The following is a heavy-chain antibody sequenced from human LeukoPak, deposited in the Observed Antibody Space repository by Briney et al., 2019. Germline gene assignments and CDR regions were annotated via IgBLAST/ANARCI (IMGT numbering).Heavy chain of an antibody. CDR2: ISYDGSNK. J-gene: IGHJ4*02. CDR1: GFTFSSYG. Sequence: PGRSLRLSCAASGFTFSSYGMHWVRQAPGKGLEWVAVISYDGSNKYYADSVKGRFTISRDNSKNTLYLQMNSLRAEDTAVYYCARGPSSGYVISWGQGTLVTASS. V-gene: IGHV3-30*03. D-gene: IGHD3-22*01. CDR3: ARGPSSGYVIS.